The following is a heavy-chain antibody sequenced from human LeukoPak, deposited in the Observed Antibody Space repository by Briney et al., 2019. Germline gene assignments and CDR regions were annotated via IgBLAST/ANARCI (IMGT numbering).Heavy chain of an antibody. D-gene: IGHD3-3*01. CDR1: GYTLTELS. J-gene: IGHJ5*02. V-gene: IGHV1-24*01. Sequence: ASVKVSCKVSGYTLTELSMHWVRQAPGKGLEWMGGFDPEDGKTIYAQKFQGRVTMTEDTSTDTAYMELSSLRSEDTAMYYCATVITISRFDPWGQGTLVTVSS. CDR3: ATVITISRFDP. CDR2: FDPEDGKT.